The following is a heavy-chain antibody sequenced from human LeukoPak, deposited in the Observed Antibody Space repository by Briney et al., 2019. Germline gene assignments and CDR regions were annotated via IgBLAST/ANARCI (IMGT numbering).Heavy chain of an antibody. D-gene: IGHD2/OR15-2a*01. Sequence: AGGSLRLSCAASGFIFSSYNMNWVRQAPGKGLEWVSSINPNGDYIYYADSVKGRFTISRDNAKNTVYLQMNSLRAEDTAVYYCVSFYETYWGRGTLVTVSS. CDR3: VSFYETY. CDR2: INPNGDYI. J-gene: IGHJ4*02. V-gene: IGHV3-21*01. CDR1: GFIFSSYN.